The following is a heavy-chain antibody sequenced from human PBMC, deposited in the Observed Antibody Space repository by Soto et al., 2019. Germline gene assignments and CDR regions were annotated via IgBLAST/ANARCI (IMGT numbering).Heavy chain of an antibody. D-gene: IGHD2-2*01. Sequence: QVQLVQSGAEVKKPGASVKVSCKASGYTFTSYGISWVRQAPGQGLEWMGWISAYNGNTNYAQKLQGRVTMTTDTSTSTAYMELRSLRSDDTAVYYCARDRCSSTSCYPGRWFDPWGQGTLVTVSS. J-gene: IGHJ5*02. CDR1: GYTFTSYG. CDR3: ARDRCSSTSCYPGRWFDP. V-gene: IGHV1-18*01. CDR2: ISAYNGNT.